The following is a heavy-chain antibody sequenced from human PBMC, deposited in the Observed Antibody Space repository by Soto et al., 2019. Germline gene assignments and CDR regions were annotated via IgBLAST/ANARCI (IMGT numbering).Heavy chain of an antibody. J-gene: IGHJ3*02. CDR3: AKEYCSSTSCHDAFDI. D-gene: IGHD2-2*01. CDR2: ISYDGGNK. Sequence: RLSCAASGFTFSSYGMHWVRQAPGKGLEWVAVISYDGGNKYYADSVKGRFTISRDNSKNTLYLQMNSLRAEDTAVYYCAKEYCSSTSCHDAFDIWGQGTMVTVSS. CDR1: GFTFSSYG. V-gene: IGHV3-30*18.